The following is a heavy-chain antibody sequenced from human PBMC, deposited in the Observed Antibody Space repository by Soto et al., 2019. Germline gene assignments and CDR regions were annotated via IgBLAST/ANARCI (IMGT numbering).Heavy chain of an antibody. Sequence: GGSLRLSCAASGFTVSSYSIHWVRQAPGKGLEWVAVISYDGSNKYYADSVKGRFTISRDNSKNTLWLQMNSLRAEDTAVYYCARDWGSRYPQYYFDYWGQGTLVTVSS. CDR1: GFTVSSYS. CDR3: ARDWGSRYPQYYFDY. D-gene: IGHD3-16*01. J-gene: IGHJ4*02. V-gene: IGHV3-30-3*01. CDR2: ISYDGSNK.